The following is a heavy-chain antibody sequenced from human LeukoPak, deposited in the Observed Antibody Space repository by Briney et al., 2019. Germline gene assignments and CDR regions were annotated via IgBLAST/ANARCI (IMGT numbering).Heavy chain of an antibody. J-gene: IGHJ5*02. CDR2: IKQDGSEK. Sequence: SGGSLRLSCAASGFSFSYYWMSWVRQAPGMGLEWVANIKQDGSEKYYVDSVKGRFTISRDNAKKSLYLQMNSLRAEDTAVYYCARDAEVGTLFGVLSRYNWFDPWGQGALVTVSS. V-gene: IGHV3-7*01. CDR1: GFSFSYYW. CDR3: ARDAEVGTLFGVLSRYNWFDP. D-gene: IGHD3-3*01.